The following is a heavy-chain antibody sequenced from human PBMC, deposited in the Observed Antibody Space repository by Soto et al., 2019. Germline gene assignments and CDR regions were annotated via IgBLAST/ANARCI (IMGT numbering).Heavy chain of an antibody. CDR3: EKTVTATKY. V-gene: IGHV3-23*01. Sequence: GGSLSLSCSFAGFPFGTYAMILVRQAPGKGLEWVSAISGGGDSTYYADSVKGRFTISRDNSKNTLYLQMNSLRAEDTALYYWEKTVTATKYWGQGTQVNVS. J-gene: IGHJ4*02. CDR2: ISGGGDST. D-gene: IGHD2-21*02. CDR1: GFPFGTYA.